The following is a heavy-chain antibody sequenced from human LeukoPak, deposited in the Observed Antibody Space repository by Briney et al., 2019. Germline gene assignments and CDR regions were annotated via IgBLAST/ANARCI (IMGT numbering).Heavy chain of an antibody. V-gene: IGHV3-23*01. D-gene: IGHD4-17*01. Sequence: GGSLRLSCAASGFTFSSYAMSWVSQAPGKGLEWVSVISGSGDNTYYADSVKGRLTISRDNSKNTLCLQMNSLRGEDTAVYYCAKHKQNYGDSCLDDYWGQGTLVPVSP. CDR3: AKHKQNYGDSCLDDY. CDR1: GFTFSSYA. J-gene: IGHJ4*02. CDR2: ISGSGDNT.